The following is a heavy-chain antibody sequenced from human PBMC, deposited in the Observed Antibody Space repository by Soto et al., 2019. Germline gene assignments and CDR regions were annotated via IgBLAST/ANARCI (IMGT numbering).Heavy chain of an antibody. V-gene: IGHV3-11*06. D-gene: IGHD3-3*01. CDR3: ARHREWRYFDS. Sequence: QVQLVESGGGLVKPGGSLRLSCAASGFTFSDYYMSWIRQAPGKGLEWVSYITGSSSYTNYADSVKGRFTISRDNAKNSLYLQMNSLGAEDTAVYYCARHREWRYFDSWGQGALVTVSS. CDR1: GFTFSDYY. CDR2: ITGSSSYT. J-gene: IGHJ4*02.